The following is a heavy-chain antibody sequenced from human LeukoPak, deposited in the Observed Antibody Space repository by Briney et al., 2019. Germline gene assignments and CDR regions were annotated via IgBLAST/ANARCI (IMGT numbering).Heavy chain of an antibody. CDR2: ISWNSGSI. J-gene: IGHJ6*02. D-gene: IGHD3-22*01. V-gene: IGHV3-9*01. CDR3: AKDESNSSGYYFGYYYYGMDV. CDR1: GFTFDDYA. Sequence: GGSLRLSCAASGFTFDDYAMHWVRQAPGKGLEWVSGISWNSGSIGYADSVKGRFTISRDNAKNSLYLQMNSLRAEDTALYYCAKDESNSSGYYFGYYYYGMDVWGQGTTVTVS.